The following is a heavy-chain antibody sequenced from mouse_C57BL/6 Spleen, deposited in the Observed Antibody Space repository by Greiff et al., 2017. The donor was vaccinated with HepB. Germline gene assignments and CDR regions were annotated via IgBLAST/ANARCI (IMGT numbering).Heavy chain of an antibody. D-gene: IGHD3-3*01. V-gene: IGHV5-4*01. CDR2: ISDGGSYT. Sequence: EVQVVESGGGLVKPGGSLKLSCAASGFTFSSYAMSWVRQTPEKRLEWVATISDGGSYTYYPDNVKGRFTISRDNAKNNLYLQMSHLKSEDTAMYYCARGFPGTGWDFDVWGTGTTVTVSS. CDR3: ARGFPGTGWDFDV. CDR1: GFTFSSYA. J-gene: IGHJ1*03.